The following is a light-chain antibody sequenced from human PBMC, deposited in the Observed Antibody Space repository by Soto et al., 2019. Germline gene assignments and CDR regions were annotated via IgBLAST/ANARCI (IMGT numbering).Light chain of an antibody. CDR1: QSVSSN. Sequence: TVMTQSPATLSVSPGERATLSCRASQSVSSNLAWYQQKPGQAPRLLIYGASTRATGIPVRFSGSGSGTEFTLTISSLQSEDFAVYYCQQYNNWPPEITFGQGTRLEIK. V-gene: IGKV3-15*01. J-gene: IGKJ5*01. CDR2: GAS. CDR3: QQYNNWPPEIT.